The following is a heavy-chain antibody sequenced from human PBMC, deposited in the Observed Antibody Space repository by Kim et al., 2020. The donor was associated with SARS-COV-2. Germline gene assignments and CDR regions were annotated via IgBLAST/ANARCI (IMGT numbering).Heavy chain of an antibody. Sequence: GGSLRLSCAASGFTFSSYSMNWVRQAPGKGLEWVSSISSSSSYIYYADSVKGRFTISRDNAKNSLYLQMNSLRAEDTAVYYCARVNHPGGKTAIYITAFNWFDPWGQGTLVTVSS. D-gene: IGHD3-10*01. CDR1: GFTFSSYS. V-gene: IGHV3-21*01. J-gene: IGHJ5*02. CDR3: ARVNHPGGKTAIYITAFNWFDP. CDR2: ISSSSSYI.